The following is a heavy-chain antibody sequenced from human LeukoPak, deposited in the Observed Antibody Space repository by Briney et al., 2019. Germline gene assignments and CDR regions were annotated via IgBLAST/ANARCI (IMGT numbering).Heavy chain of an antibody. CDR3: ARGGQQMVYSS. J-gene: IGHJ4*02. V-gene: IGHV3-21*01. D-gene: IGHD6-13*01. CDR2: ISSSSSYI. Sequence: PRGSLRLSCAASGFTFSSYSMNWVRQAPGKGPEWVSSISSSSSYIYYADSVKGRFTISRDNAKNSLYLQMNSLRAEDTAVYYCARGGQQMVYSSWGQGTLVTVSS. CDR1: GFTFSSYS.